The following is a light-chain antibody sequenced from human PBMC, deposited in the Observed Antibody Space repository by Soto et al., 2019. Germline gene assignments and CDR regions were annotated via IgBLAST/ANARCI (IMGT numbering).Light chain of an antibody. J-gene: IGKJ4*01. CDR3: QQRSNWSGLT. V-gene: IGKV3-11*01. CDR1: QSVSSY. Sequence: EIVLTQSPATLSLSPGERATLSCRASQSVSSYLAWYQQKPGQAPRLLIYDASNRATGIPARFSGSGSGTDSTLTISSLEPEDFAVYYCQQRSNWSGLTFGGGTKVEIK. CDR2: DAS.